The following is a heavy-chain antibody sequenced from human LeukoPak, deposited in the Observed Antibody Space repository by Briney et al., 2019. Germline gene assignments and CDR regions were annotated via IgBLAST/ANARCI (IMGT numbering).Heavy chain of an antibody. CDR2: ISGSGGST. Sequence: GGSLRLTCAASEFTFSSYVMAWVRQAPGKGLEWVSAISGSGGSTYYADSVKGRFTISRDNSKNTLYLQMSSLRAEDTAVYYCAKDRGRYYDSSGYYWGYYFDSWGQGILVTVST. CDR1: EFTFSSYV. CDR3: AKDRGRYYDSSGYYWGYYFDS. V-gene: IGHV3-23*01. D-gene: IGHD3-22*01. J-gene: IGHJ4*02.